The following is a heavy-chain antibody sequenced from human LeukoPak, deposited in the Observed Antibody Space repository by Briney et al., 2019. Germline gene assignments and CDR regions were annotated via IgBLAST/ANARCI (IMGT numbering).Heavy chain of an antibody. CDR2: IYYSGST. J-gene: IGHJ4*02. CDR3: ARVAEASYFDS. Sequence: SETLSLTCTVSGGSISSYYWSWIRQPPGKGLEWIGNIYYSGSTNYNPSLKSRVTMSVDTSKKQFSLELSSVTAADTAVYYCARVAEASYFDSWGQGTLVTVSS. V-gene: IGHV4-59*12. CDR1: GGSISSYY.